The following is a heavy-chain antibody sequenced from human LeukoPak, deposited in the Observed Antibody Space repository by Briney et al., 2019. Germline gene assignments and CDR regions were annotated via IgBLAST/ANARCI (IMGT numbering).Heavy chain of an antibody. CDR1: GFIFSNYA. D-gene: IGHD6-13*01. J-gene: IGHJ4*02. Sequence: PGGSLRLSCVGSGFIFSNYALSWVRQAPGKGLEWVLGISESGTGRHYADSVKGRFTVSRDNPNNTLYLQMNSLRAEDTAVYYCANLGSSWYLDYWGQGTLVTVSS. V-gene: IGHV3-23*01. CDR3: ANLGSSWYLDY. CDR2: ISESGTGR.